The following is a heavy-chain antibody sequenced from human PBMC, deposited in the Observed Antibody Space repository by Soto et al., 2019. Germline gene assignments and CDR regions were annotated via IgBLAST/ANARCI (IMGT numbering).Heavy chain of an antibody. V-gene: IGHV4-39*01. CDR1: GGSISSSSYY. CDR3: ARRSSSPSYYYYGMDV. D-gene: IGHD6-6*01. Sequence: SETLSLTCTVSGGSISSSSYYWGWIRQPPGKGLEWIGSIYYSGSTYYNPSLRSRVTISVDTSKNQFSLKLSSVTAADTAVYYCARRSSSPSYYYYGMDVWGQGTTVTVSS. CDR2: IYYSGST. J-gene: IGHJ6*02.